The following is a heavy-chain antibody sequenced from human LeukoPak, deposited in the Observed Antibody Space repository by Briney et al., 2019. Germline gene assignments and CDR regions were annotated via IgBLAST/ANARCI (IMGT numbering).Heavy chain of an antibody. V-gene: IGHV3-21*04. Sequence: PGGSLRLSCAASGFTFSSYGMHWVRQAPGKGLEWVSSISSSSSYIYYADSVKGRFTISRDNAKNSLYLQMNSLRAEDTALYYCAKVPVGATMVRGVPSWGQGTLVTVSS. D-gene: IGHD3-10*01. J-gene: IGHJ4*02. CDR1: GFTFSSYG. CDR3: AKVPVGATMVRGVPS. CDR2: ISSSSSYI.